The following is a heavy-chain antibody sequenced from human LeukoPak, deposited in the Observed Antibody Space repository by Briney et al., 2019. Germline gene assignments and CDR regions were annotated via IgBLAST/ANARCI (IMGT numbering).Heavy chain of an antibody. CDR1: GGSISSGGYY. Sequence: SETLSLTCTVSGGSISSGGYYWSWIRQHPGKGLEWIGYIYYSGSTYYNPSLKSRVTISVGTSKNQFSLKLSSVTAADTAVYYCARVPLGGCADIWGQGTMVTVSS. V-gene: IGHV4-31*03. CDR3: ARVPLGGCADI. CDR2: IYYSGST. D-gene: IGHD3-16*01. J-gene: IGHJ3*02.